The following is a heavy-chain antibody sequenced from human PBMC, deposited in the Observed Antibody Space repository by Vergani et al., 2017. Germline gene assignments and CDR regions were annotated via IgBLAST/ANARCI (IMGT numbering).Heavy chain of an antibody. CDR3: ANGEYYSGGTSHFRGRYFDV. CDR2: IYNSGNG. V-gene: IGHV4-39*01. CDR1: GDSIISRSYY. Sequence: QMQLQESGPGLVKASETLSLTCTVSGDSIISRSYYWGWIRQPPGKGLEWIGSIYNSGNGDSSSSLKSRVTISADTSKNQFSLRLTSVTAADTAVYYCANGEYYSGGTSHFRGRYFDVWGRGTLVTVPS. J-gene: IGHJ2*01. D-gene: IGHD3-16*01.